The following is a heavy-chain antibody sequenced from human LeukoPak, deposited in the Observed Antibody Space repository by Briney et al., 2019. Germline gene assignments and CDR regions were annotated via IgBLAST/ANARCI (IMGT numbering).Heavy chain of an antibody. CDR2: ISSSSSYI. J-gene: IGHJ4*02. CDR1: GFTFSSYS. V-gene: IGHV3-21*01. Sequence: GGSLRLSCAASGFTFSSYSMNWVRQAPGKGLGWVSSISSSSSYIYYADSVKGRFTISRDNAKNSLYLQMNSLRAEDTAVYYCARKTYEYYDITLDYWGQGTLVTVSS. D-gene: IGHD3-9*01. CDR3: ARKTYEYYDITLDY.